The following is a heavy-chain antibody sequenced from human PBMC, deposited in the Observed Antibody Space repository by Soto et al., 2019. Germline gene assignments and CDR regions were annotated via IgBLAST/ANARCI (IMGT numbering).Heavy chain of an antibody. CDR3: ARVPAPLRGIVGYGMDI. CDR2: TYYRSKWYN. D-gene: IGHD3-3*01. Sequence: SQTLSLTWAISWDSVSSNSAGWNWIRQSPSRGLEWLGRTYYRSKWYNDYAVSVKSRITINPDTSKNQFSLQLNSVTTEDTAVYYCARVPAPLRGIVGYGMDIWGRGTRLTFCS. CDR1: WDSVSSNSAG. V-gene: IGHV6-1*01. J-gene: IGHJ6*02.